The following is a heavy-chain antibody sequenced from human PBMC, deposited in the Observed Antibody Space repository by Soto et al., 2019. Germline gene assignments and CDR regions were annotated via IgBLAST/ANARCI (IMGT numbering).Heavy chain of an antibody. J-gene: IGHJ6*02. Sequence: GASVKVSCKASGYTFTRYGFSWVRQAPGQGLEWTGWITVDNGNTEHTERVTEKLQGRVAMTKDTSTSTAYLELRSLTSDDTAVYYCARDLAWVCPGSGCYTNEDNYGMDVWGQGTTVTVSS. V-gene: IGHV1-18*01. CDR1: GYTFTRYG. CDR2: ITVDNGNT. CDR3: ARDLAWVCPGSGCYTNEDNYGMDV. D-gene: IGHD6-19*01.